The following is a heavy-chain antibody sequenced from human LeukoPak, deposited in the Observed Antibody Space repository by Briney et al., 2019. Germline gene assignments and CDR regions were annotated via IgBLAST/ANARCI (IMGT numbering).Heavy chain of an antibody. CDR1: GGSISSGGYY. Sequence: PSQTLSLTCTVSGGSISSGGYYWSWIRQHPGKGLEWIGYIYYSGSTYYNPSLKSRVTISVDTSKNQFSLKLSSVTAADTAVYYCAREPATQDHYDFWSGYYLPQGLGWFDPWGQGTLVTVSS. V-gene: IGHV4-31*03. CDR3: AREPATQDHYDFWSGYYLPQGLGWFDP. J-gene: IGHJ5*02. CDR2: IYYSGST. D-gene: IGHD3-3*01.